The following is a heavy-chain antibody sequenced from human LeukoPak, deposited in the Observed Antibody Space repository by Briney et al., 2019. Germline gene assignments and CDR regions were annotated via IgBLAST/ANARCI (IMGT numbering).Heavy chain of an antibody. Sequence: PGGSLRLSCAASGFTFSSYAMSWLRQAPGKGLEWVSAISGSGGSTYYADSVKGRFTISRDNSKNTLYLKMNSLRAEDTAVYYCATKGGNLGYCSSTSCPLLGYWGQGTLVTVSS. CDR3: ATKGGNLGYCSSTSCPLLGY. J-gene: IGHJ4*02. V-gene: IGHV3-23*01. CDR2: ISGSGGST. CDR1: GFTFSSYA. D-gene: IGHD2-2*01.